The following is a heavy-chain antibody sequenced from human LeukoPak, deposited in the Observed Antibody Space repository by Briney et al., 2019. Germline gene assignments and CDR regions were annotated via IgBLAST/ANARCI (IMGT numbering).Heavy chain of an antibody. V-gene: IGHV4-39*07. Sequence: SETLSLTCTVSGGSISSSSYYWGWIRQPPGKGLEWIGTIYYSGSTYYNPSLKSRVTISVDTSKNQFSLKLSSVTAADTAVYYCARSSRYSSGWYFDYWGQGTLVTVSS. D-gene: IGHD6-19*01. J-gene: IGHJ4*02. CDR3: ARSSRYSSGWYFDY. CDR1: GGSISSSSYY. CDR2: IYYSGST.